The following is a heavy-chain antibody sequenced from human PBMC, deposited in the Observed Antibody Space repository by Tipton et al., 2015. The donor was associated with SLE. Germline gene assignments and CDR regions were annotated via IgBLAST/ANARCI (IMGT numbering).Heavy chain of an antibody. CDR3: ASTNWNFDY. Sequence: TLSLTCAVSGYSISSGYYWGWIRQPPGKGLEWIGSIYHSGSTYYNPSLKSRVTISVDTSKNQFSLKLSSVTAADTAVYYCASTNWNFDYWGQGTLVTVSS. CDR1: GYSISSGYY. V-gene: IGHV4-38-2*01. J-gene: IGHJ4*02. CDR2: IYHSGST. D-gene: IGHD1-1*01.